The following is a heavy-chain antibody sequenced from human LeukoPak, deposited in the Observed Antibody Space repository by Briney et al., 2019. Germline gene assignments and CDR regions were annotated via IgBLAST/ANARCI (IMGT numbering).Heavy chain of an antibody. V-gene: IGHV1-69*13. J-gene: IGHJ5*02. CDR3: ARVGIAVAGHNWFDPWAHRRFDP. CDR1: GGTFSSYA. Sequence: GASVKVSCKASGGTFSSYAISWVRQAPGQGLEWMGGIIPIFGTANYAQKFQGRVTITADESTSTAYMELSSLRSEDTAVYYCARVGIAVAGHNWFDPWAHRRFDPWGQGTLVTVSS. CDR2: IIPIFGTA. D-gene: IGHD6-19*01.